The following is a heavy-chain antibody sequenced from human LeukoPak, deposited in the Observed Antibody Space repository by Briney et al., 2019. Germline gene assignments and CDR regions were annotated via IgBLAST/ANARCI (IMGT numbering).Heavy chain of an antibody. CDR3: ASSGYCGGDCYSPPFDY. D-gene: IGHD2-21*02. CDR1: GYTFTGYY. J-gene: IGHJ4*02. V-gene: IGHV1-69*13. CDR2: IIPIFGTA. Sequence: SVKVSCKASGYTFTGYYMHWVRQAPGQGLEWMGGIIPIFGTANYAQKFQGRVTITADESTSTAYMELSSLRSEDTAVYYCASSGYCGGDCYSPPFDYWGQGTLVTVSS.